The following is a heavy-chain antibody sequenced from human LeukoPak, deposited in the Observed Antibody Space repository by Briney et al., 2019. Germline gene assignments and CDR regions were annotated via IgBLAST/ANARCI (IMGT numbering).Heavy chain of an antibody. Sequence: GGSLRLSCAASGFTFSNYGMHWVRQAPGKGLEWVAVISYGGSNKYYADSVKGRFTISRDNSKNTLYLQMNSLRADDTAVYYCAKSTASPPYYYYGMDVWGQGTTVTVSS. J-gene: IGHJ6*02. D-gene: IGHD5-18*01. CDR2: ISYGGSNK. V-gene: IGHV3-30*18. CDR3: AKSTASPPYYYYGMDV. CDR1: GFTFSNYG.